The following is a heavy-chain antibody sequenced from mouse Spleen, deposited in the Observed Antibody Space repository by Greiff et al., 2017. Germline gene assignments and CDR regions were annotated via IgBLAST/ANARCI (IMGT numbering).Heavy chain of an antibody. J-gene: IGHJ3*01. CDR3: ARITQGWFAY. Sequence: VQLVESGPGLVQPSQSLSITCTVSGFSLTSYGVHWVRQSPGKGLEWLGVIWSGGSTDYNAAFISRLSISKDNSKSQVFFKMNSLQADDTAIYYCARITQGWFAYWGQGTLVTVSA. V-gene: IGHV2-4-1*01. CDR2: IWSGGST. CDR1: GFSLTSYG.